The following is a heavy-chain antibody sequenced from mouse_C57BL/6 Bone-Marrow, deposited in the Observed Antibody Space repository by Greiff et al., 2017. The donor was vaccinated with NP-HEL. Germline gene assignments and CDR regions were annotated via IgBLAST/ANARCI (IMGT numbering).Heavy chain of an antibody. CDR1: GYAFGSSW. CDR3: ARSRYSNYEFAY. Sequence: VQLQQSGPELVKPGASVKISCKASGYAFGSSWMNWVKQRPGKGLEWIGRIYPGDGDTNYNGKFKGKATLTADKSSSTAYMQLSSLTSEDSAVYFCARSRYSNYEFAYWGQGTLVTVSA. J-gene: IGHJ3*01. D-gene: IGHD2-5*01. CDR2: IYPGDGDT. V-gene: IGHV1-82*01.